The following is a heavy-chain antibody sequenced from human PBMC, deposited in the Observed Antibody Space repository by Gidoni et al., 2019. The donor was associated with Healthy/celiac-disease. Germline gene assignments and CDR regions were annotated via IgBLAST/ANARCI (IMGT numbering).Heavy chain of an antibody. CDR3: AKGAAYCGGDCYYYYYYGMDV. D-gene: IGHD2-21*01. J-gene: IGHJ6*02. CDR1: GFTFSSSA. V-gene: IGHV3-23*01. CDR2: ISGSGGST. Sequence: EVQLLESGGGLVQPGGSLRLSCAASGFTFSSSAMSCVRQAPGKGLEWVSAISGSGGSTYYADSVKGRFTISRDNSKNTLYLQMNSLRAEDTAVYYCAKGAAYCGGDCYYYYYYGMDVWGQGTTVTVSS.